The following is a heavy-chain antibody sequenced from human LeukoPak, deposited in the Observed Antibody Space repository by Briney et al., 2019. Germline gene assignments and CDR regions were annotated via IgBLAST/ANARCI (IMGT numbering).Heavy chain of an antibody. CDR3: AELGITMIGGV. J-gene: IGHJ6*04. D-gene: IGHD3-10*02. Sequence: GGSLRLSCVSGGFTFSSFAMNWVRQAPGKGLEWVSYISSSGSTIYYADSVKGRFTISRDNAKNSLYLQMNSLRAEDTAVYYCAELGITMIGGVWGKGTTVTISS. V-gene: IGHV3-48*03. CDR1: GFTFSSFA. CDR2: ISSSGSTI.